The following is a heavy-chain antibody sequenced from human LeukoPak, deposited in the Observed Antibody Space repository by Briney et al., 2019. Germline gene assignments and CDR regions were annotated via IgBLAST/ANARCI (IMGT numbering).Heavy chain of an antibody. J-gene: IGHJ4*02. CDR2: FDPEDGET. Sequence: ASVKVSCKVSGYTLTELSMHWVRQAPGKGLEWMGGFDPEDGETIYAQKFQGRVTMTEDTSTDTAYMELSSLRSEDTAVYYCATPPGWNYGVWDDYWGQGTLVTVSS. V-gene: IGHV1-24*01. CDR1: GYTLTELS. D-gene: IGHD1-7*01. CDR3: ATPPGWNYGVWDDY.